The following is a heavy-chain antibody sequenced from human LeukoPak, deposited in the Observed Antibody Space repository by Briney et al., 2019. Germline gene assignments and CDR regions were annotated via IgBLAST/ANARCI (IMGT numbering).Heavy chain of an antibody. Sequence: SETLSLTCTVSGGSISSGSYYWSWIRQPAGKGLEWIGRIYTSGSTNYNPSLKSRVTISVDTSKNQFSLKLSSVTAADTAVYYCASDCSSTSCSYWGQGTLVTVSS. CDR2: IYTSGST. J-gene: IGHJ4*02. D-gene: IGHD2-2*01. CDR3: ASDCSSTSCSY. V-gene: IGHV4-61*02. CDR1: GGSISSGSYY.